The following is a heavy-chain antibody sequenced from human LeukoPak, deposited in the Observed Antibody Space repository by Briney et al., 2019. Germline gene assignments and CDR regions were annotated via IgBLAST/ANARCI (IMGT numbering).Heavy chain of an antibody. D-gene: IGHD1-26*01. CDR3: AKGTVGAYEIDY. J-gene: IGHJ4*02. CDR2: IRYDGNNK. V-gene: IGHV3-30*02. Sequence: PGGSLSLSCAASGFTFSSYGLHWVRQAPGRGLEWVAFIRYDGNNKYYADSVKGRFTISRDNSKNTLYLRMNSLRTEDTAVYYCAKGTVGAYEIDYWGQGTLVTVSS. CDR1: GFTFSSYG.